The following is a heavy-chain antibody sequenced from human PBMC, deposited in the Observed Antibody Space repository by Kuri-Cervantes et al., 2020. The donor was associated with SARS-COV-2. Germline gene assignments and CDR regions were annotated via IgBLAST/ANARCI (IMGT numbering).Heavy chain of an antibody. J-gene: IGHJ4*02. CDR1: GFTFSTYW. Sequence: GESLKISCAASGFTFSTYWMTWVRQAPGKGLEWVANIKEDGSEIYYVDFVKGRFTISRDNAKNMLFLQMNSLRAEDTAVYYCVRDGDHWNFDYWGQGTLVTVSS. CDR2: IKEDGSEI. D-gene: IGHD1-1*01. V-gene: IGHV3-7*01. CDR3: VRDGDHWNFDY.